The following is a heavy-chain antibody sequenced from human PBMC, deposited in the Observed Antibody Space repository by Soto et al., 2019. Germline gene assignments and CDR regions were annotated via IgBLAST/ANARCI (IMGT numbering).Heavy chain of an antibody. Sequence: ASLKISCQGSGFDSTSHRITCVRLMPGKGLDCIGNIDLVDSQTHYSPSFQGQVTLYADKFINTSFLQLATLRASDTAIYCCARFNYGVGTSFSCFDPWSPGTLVTVSS. CDR3: ARFNYGVGTSFSCFDP. CDR1: GFDSTSHR. D-gene: IGHD3-16*01. V-gene: IGHV5-10-1*04. J-gene: IGHJ5*02. CDR2: IDLVDSQT.